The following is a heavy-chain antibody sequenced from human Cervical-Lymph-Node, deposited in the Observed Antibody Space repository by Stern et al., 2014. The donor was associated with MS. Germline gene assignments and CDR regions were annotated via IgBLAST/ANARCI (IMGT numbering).Heavy chain of an antibody. CDR3: TRDASVDGSSQLDP. J-gene: IGHJ5*02. Sequence: VQLEESGGGLVKPGGSLRLSCAASGFSITDSYMSWVRQTPGKGLEWVSLISDTGTTIYYTDSVKGRFTVSRDNAKNSLFLQMTSLRAEDTAVYYCTRDASVDGSSQLDPWGQGTLVTVSS. V-gene: IGHV3-11*01. CDR2: ISDTGTTI. D-gene: IGHD6-6*01. CDR1: GFSITDSY.